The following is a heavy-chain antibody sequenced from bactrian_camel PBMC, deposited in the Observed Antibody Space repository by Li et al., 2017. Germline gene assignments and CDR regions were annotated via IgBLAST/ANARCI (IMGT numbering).Heavy chain of an antibody. CDR1: GFTYNTHN. Sequence: HVQLVESGGGTVQVGGSLKLSCVGSGFTYNTHNMGWFRSAPGKEREGVGEIDSDGTTRYAESVQGRFTISRDNTKNTLYLQMNNLKPEDTAMYYCAARPRCSPVMGFILSGGSRSQMGAAYWGQGTQVTVS. CDR3: AARPRCSPVMGFILSGGSRSQMGAAY. V-gene: IGHV3S55*01. D-gene: IGHD2*01. J-gene: IGHJ4*01. CDR2: IDSDGTT.